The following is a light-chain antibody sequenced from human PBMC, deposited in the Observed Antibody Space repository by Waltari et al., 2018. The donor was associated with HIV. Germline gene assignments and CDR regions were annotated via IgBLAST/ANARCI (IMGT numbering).Light chain of an antibody. Sequence: QSVLTQPPSASGTPGQRVNISCSGGSSTIGSNPVNWYRQFPGEAPKLLIYTNMLRPAGVPDRFAGSKSGHSASLAIGGLQSEDEADFFCAVGDDSLRSVLFGVVTRLTVL. CDR3: AVGDDSLRSVL. J-gene: IGLJ3*02. V-gene: IGLV1-44*01. CDR2: TNM. CDR1: SSTIGSNP.